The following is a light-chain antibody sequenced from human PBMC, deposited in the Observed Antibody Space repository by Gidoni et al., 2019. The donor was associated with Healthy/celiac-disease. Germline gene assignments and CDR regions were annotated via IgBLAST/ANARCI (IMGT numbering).Light chain of an antibody. J-gene: IGLJ1*01. V-gene: IGLV2-14*01. CDR3: SSYTSSSTLYV. CDR1: SSDVGGYNY. Sequence: QSALTQPASVSGSPGQSIAISCTGTSSDVGGYNYVSWYQQHPGKAPKHMIYEVSNRPSGVSNRFSGSKSGNTASLTISGLQAEDEADYYCSSYTSSSTLYVFGTGTKVT. CDR2: EVS.